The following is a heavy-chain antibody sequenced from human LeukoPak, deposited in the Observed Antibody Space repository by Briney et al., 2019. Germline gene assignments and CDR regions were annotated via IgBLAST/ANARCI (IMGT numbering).Heavy chain of an antibody. V-gene: IGHV4-59*11. Sequence: SETLSLTCTASGGSIRNHYWSWIRQPPGKGLEWIGYIYYSGSTNYNPSLKSRVTISVDTSKNQFSLKLSSVTAADTAVYYCARDLVGATSWFDPWGQGTLVTVSS. J-gene: IGHJ5*02. CDR2: IYYSGST. CDR3: ARDLVGATSWFDP. CDR1: GGSIRNHY. D-gene: IGHD1-26*01.